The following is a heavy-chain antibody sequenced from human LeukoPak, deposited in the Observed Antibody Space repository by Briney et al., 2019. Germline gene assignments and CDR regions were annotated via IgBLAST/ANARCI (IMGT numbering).Heavy chain of an antibody. V-gene: IGHV1-69*04. CDR3: VSCLTRYDYYYGMDV. D-gene: IGHD5/OR15-5a*01. CDR1: GGTFSSYA. J-gene: IGHJ6*02. CDR2: IIPILGIA. Sequence: SVKVSCKASGGTFSSYAISWVRQAPGQGLEWMGRIIPILGIANYAQKFQGRVTITADKSTSTAYMELSSLRSEDTAVYYCVSCLTRYDYYYGMDVWGQGTTVTVSS.